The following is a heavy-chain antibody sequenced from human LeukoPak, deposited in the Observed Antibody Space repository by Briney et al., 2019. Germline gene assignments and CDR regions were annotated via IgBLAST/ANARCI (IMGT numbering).Heavy chain of an antibody. Sequence: ASVNVSCKASGYTFTDYYMLWVRQAPGHGLECMGWINPNSGGANYAQKFQGRVTMTRDTSISTAYMQLSRLRSDDTAVYYCARSRGSYSFGSNNYFDYWGQGTLVTVSS. J-gene: IGHJ4*02. D-gene: IGHD1-26*01. CDR1: GYTFTDYY. CDR2: INPNSGGA. V-gene: IGHV1-2*02. CDR3: ARSRGSYSFGSNNYFDY.